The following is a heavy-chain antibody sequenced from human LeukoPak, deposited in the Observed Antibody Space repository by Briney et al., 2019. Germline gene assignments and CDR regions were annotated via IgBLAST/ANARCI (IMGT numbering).Heavy chain of an antibody. V-gene: IGHV4-39*01. CDR3: ARHTRVRDGYNLYCFDP. CDR1: GGSISSSTYY. Sequence: SETLSLTCTVSGGSISSSTYYWGWVRQPPGKGPEWIGSIWHSGTTYYNPSLKSRVTMSVDTSKNQFSLKLTSVTAADTAVYYCARHTRVRDGYNLYCFDPWGQGTLVTVSS. CDR2: IWHSGTT. D-gene: IGHD5-24*01. J-gene: IGHJ5*02.